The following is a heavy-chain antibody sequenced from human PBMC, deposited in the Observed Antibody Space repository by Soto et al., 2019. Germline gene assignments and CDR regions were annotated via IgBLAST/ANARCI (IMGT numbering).Heavy chain of an antibody. CDR1: GFTFSLYS. Sequence: GGSLRLSCAASGFTFSLYSMIWVRQAPGKGLEWVASITSSSSYIYYEDSLKGRFTISRDNAKNSLFLQLDSLRAEDTAVYFCVRARSTDSSPVYWGQGTLVTVSS. CDR2: ITSSSSYI. J-gene: IGHJ4*02. CDR3: VRARSTDSSPVY. V-gene: IGHV3-21*01. D-gene: IGHD6-19*01.